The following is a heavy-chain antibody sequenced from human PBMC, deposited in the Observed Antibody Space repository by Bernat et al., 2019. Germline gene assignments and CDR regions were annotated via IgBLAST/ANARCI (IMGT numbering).Heavy chain of an antibody. V-gene: IGHV1-18*01. Sequence: QVQLVQSGAEVMKPGASVKVSCKASGYTFTSYGISWVRQAPGQGLEWMGWISAYNGNTNYAQKLQGRVTMTTDTSTSTAYMELRSLGSDDTAVYYCARLNSSGWYVGYYYYYGMDVWGQGTTVTVSS. D-gene: IGHD6-19*01. CDR2: ISAYNGNT. CDR3: ARLNSSGWYVGYYYYYGMDV. CDR1: GYTFTSYG. J-gene: IGHJ6*02.